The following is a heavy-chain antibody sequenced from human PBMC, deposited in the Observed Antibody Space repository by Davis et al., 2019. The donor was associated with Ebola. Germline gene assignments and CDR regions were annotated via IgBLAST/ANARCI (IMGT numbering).Heavy chain of an antibody. V-gene: IGHV3-53*04. CDR2: IYSGGST. J-gene: IGHJ5*02. Sequence: PSETLSLTCAASGFTVSSNYMSWVRQAPGKGLEWVSVIYSGGSTYYADSVKGRFTISRHNSKNTLYLQMNSLRAEDTAVYYCARDRTPYQLLLSWFDPWGQGTLVTVSS. CDR3: ARDRTPYQLLLSWFDP. CDR1: GFTVSSNY. D-gene: IGHD2-2*01.